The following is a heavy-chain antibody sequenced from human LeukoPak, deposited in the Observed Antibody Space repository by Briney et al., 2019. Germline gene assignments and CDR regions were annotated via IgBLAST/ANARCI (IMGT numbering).Heavy chain of an antibody. Sequence: PSGTLSLTCAVSGGXISSSNWWSWVRQPPGKGLEWSGEVHHSGGTNYNPSLKSRVTISADRSNNRFSLSLNSVTAADTAVFYCARGEEYGSGTVHFDYWGQGILVTVSS. CDR2: VHHSGGT. V-gene: IGHV4-4*02. CDR1: GGXISSSNW. CDR3: ARGEEYGSGTVHFDY. J-gene: IGHJ4*02. D-gene: IGHD3-10*01.